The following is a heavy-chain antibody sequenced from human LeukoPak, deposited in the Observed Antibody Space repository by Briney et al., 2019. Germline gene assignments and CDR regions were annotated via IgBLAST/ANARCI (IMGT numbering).Heavy chain of an antibody. Sequence: SETLSLTCAVYGGSFSGYYWSWIRQPPGKGLEWIGEINHSGSTNYNPSLKSRVTISVDTSKNQFSLKLSSVTAADTAVYYCARVGSYYYDSSGLDYWGQGTLVTVSS. CDR2: INHSGST. V-gene: IGHV4-34*01. D-gene: IGHD3-22*01. J-gene: IGHJ4*02. CDR1: GGSFSGYY. CDR3: ARVGSYYYDSSGLDY.